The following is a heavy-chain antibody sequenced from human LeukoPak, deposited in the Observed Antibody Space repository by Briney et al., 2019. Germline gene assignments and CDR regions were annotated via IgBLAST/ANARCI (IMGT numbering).Heavy chain of an antibody. J-gene: IGHJ4*02. CDR2: VHYSGTT. V-gene: IGHV4-59*01. CDR3: ARGRGLIPSKFDY. D-gene: IGHD3-16*01. CDR1: DGSITNYD. Sequence: SETLSLTCTVSDGSITNYDWSWVRQPPGKGLEFIGHVHYSGTTNYNPSLRSRVTISVDTSKNQFSLKLSSVTAADTAVYYCARGRGLIPSKFDYWGQGTLVTVSS.